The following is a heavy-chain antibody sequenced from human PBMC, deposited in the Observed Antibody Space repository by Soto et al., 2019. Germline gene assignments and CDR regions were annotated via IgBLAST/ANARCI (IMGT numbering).Heavy chain of an antibody. CDR2: ISYDGSNK. CDR1: GFAFSSYA. CDR3: ATGTNVVVAATPFDY. D-gene: IGHD2-15*01. J-gene: IGHJ4*02. Sequence: GGSLRLSCAASGFAFSSYAMHWVRQAPGKGLEWVAVISYDGSNKYYADSVKGRFTISRDNSKNTLYLQMNSLRAEDTAVYYCATGTNVVVAATPFDYWGQGTLVTVSS. V-gene: IGHV3-30-3*01.